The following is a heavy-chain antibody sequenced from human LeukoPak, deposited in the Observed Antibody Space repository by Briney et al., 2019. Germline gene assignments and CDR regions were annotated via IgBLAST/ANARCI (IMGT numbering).Heavy chain of an antibody. V-gene: IGHV1-18*04. D-gene: IGHD3-9*01. Sequence: ASVKVSRKASGYTFTGYYMHWVRQAPGQGLEWMGWISAYNGNTNYAQKLQGRVTMTTDTSTSTAYMELRSLRSDDTAVYYCARDPQSTSDYDILTDNYYYYGMDVWGQGTTVTVSS. CDR2: ISAYNGNT. CDR1: GYTFTGYY. J-gene: IGHJ6*02. CDR3: ARDPQSTSDYDILTDNYYYYGMDV.